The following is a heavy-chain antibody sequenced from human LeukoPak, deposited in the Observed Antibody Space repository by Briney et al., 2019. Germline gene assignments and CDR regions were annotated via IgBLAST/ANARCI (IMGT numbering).Heavy chain of an antibody. CDR1: GFTFSSYA. CDR2: ISSDGSNK. Sequence: GRSLRLSCAASGFTFSSYAMHWVRQAPGKGLEWVAVISSDGSNKYYADSVKGRFTISRDNSKNTLYLQMNSLRAEDTAVYYCALSRFWSGPLNWGQGTLVTVSS. CDR3: ALSRFWSGPLN. J-gene: IGHJ4*02. D-gene: IGHD3-3*01. V-gene: IGHV3-30*04.